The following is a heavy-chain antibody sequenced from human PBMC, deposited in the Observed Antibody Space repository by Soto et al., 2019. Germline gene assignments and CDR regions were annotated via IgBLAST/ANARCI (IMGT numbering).Heavy chain of an antibody. V-gene: IGHV3-21*01. CDR3: VNGRLPNARDKVKNSLSLQMDCLGAEDTAVYYCASPSPPYYDILTGYRDGMDV. CDR1: GFTFSSYS. J-gene: IGHJ6*02. Sequence: GGSLRLSCAASGFTFSSYSMNWVRQAPGKGLEWVSSISSSSSYIYYADSVKGRFTISRDNAKNSLYLQMNSLRAVYIYFGDSVNGRLPNARDKVKNSLSLQMDCLGAEDTAVYYCASPSPPYYDILTGYRDGMDVWGQGTTVTVSS. CDR2: ISSSSSYI. D-gene: IGHD3-10*01.